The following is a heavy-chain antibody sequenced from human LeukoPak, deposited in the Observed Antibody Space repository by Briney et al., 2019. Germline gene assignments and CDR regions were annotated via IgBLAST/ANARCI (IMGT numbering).Heavy chain of an antibody. D-gene: IGHD3-22*01. J-gene: IGHJ4*02. V-gene: IGHV3-30*18. CDR3: AKEFQYYYDSSGYVFDY. Sequence: GRSLRLSCAASGFTFSSYGMHWVRQAPGKGLEWVAAISYDGSDKYYEDSVKGRFTISRDNSKNTLFLQMNSLRAEDTAVYYCAKEFQYYYDSSGYVFDYWGRGTLVTVSS. CDR2: ISYDGSDK. CDR1: GFTFSSYG.